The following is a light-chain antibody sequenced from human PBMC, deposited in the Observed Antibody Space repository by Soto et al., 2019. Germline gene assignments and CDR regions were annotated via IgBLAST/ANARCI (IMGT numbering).Light chain of an antibody. CDR3: TSYTSSITWV. Sequence: QSALTQHASVSGSPGQSITISCFGTSSDVGGYNYVSWYQQHPGKAPKLMIYEVSNRPSGVSNRFSGSKSGNTASLTISGLQAEDEADYYCTSYTSSITWVFGGGTKLTVL. V-gene: IGLV2-14*01. CDR1: SSDVGGYNY. CDR2: EVS. J-gene: IGLJ3*02.